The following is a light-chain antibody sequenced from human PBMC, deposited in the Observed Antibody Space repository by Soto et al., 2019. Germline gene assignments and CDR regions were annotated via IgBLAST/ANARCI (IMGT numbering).Light chain of an antibody. CDR3: QQTYTTPIT. CDR1: QSISSY. V-gene: IGKV1-39*01. Sequence: DIQMTPTPSSLSASGQVRITITSRASQSISSYLNWYQQKPGKAPRLLIYVAVSLQSGVPSRFSGSGSGTDFTLTINNLQPEDIATYFCQQTYTTPITFGQGTRLEIK. CDR2: VAV. J-gene: IGKJ5*01.